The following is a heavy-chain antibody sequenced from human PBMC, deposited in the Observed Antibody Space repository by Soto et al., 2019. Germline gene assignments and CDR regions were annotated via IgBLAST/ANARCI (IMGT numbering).Heavy chain of an antibody. J-gene: IGHJ4*02. V-gene: IGHV3-11*06. CDR3: ARATGYYHTSGSDS. CDR2: ISSNSNYK. CDR1: GFTFSDYY. D-gene: IGHD3-22*01. Sequence: GPLRLSCAASGFTFSDYYMSWIRQAPGKGLEWISYISSNSNYKNHADSVRGRFTISRDNAKNSLYLQMNGLRAEDTAVYYCARATGYYHTSGSDSWGQGTLVTVSS.